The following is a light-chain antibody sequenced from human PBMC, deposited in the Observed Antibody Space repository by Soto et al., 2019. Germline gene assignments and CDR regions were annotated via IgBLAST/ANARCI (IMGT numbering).Light chain of an antibody. CDR3: QHYNNWPPWT. V-gene: IGKV3-15*01. J-gene: IGKJ1*01. CDR1: QSVKSN. CDR2: GAS. Sequence: EILMTQSPATLSVSPGERATLSCRASQSVKSNLAWYQQKPGQAPRLLIYGASTRATGIPARFSGSGSGTEFTLTISSLQSEDFAVYYCQHYNNWPPWTFDQGTKVEIK.